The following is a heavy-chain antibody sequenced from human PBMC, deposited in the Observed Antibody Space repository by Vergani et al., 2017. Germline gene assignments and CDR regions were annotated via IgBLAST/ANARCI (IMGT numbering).Heavy chain of an antibody. J-gene: IGHJ4*02. CDR2: IYPGDSDT. V-gene: IGHV5-51*01. D-gene: IGHD6-19*01. CDR1: GYSFTSYW. CDR3: ARSLPTYSSGWQETYFDY. Sequence: EVPLVQSGAAVKKPGESLKISCKGSGYSFTSYWIGWVRQMPGKGLEWMGIIYPGDSDTRYSPSFQGQVTISADKSISTAYLQWSSLKASDTAMYYCARSLPTYSSGWQETYFDYWGQGTLVTVSS.